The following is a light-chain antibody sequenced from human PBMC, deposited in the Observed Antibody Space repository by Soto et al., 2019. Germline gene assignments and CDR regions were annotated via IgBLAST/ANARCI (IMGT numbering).Light chain of an antibody. CDR2: GAS. Sequence: EIVLTQSPATLYLSPGERATLSCRASQCVSSSYLAWSQQKPGQAPGLLIYGASSRAPGIPDRFSGSGSGTDFTLTISSLQPEDFATYYCQQSYTMPRTFGQGTKVDIK. J-gene: IGKJ1*01. CDR3: QQSYTMPRT. CDR1: QCVSSSY. V-gene: IGKV3D-7*01.